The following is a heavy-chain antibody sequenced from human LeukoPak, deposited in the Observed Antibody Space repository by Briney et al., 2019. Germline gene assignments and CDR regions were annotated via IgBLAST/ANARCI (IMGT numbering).Heavy chain of an antibody. CDR3: ARAREDGYSSGWYDY. V-gene: IGHV3-53*01. J-gene: IGHJ4*02. CDR2: VYSGGST. CDR1: GFTVSSNY. Sequence: GGSLGLSCAASGFTVSSNYMSWVRQAPGKGLEWVSVVYSGGSTYYADSVKGRFIISRDNSKNTLYLQMNSLRAEDTAVYFCARAREDGYSSGWYDYWGQGTLVTVSS. D-gene: IGHD6-19*01.